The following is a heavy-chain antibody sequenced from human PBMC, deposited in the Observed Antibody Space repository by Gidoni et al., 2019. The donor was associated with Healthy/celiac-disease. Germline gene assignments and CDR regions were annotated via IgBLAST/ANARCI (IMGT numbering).Heavy chain of an antibody. Sequence: QVQLQESGPGLVKPSQTLSLTCTVSGGSISSGGYYWSWIRQHPGKGLEWIGYIYYSGSTYYNPSLKSRVTISVDTSKNQFSLKLSSVTAADTAVYYCARELLWFGELTHDAFDIWGQGTMVTVSS. D-gene: IGHD3-10*01. CDR2: IYYSGST. CDR1: GGSISSGGYY. J-gene: IGHJ3*02. CDR3: ARELLWFGELTHDAFDI. V-gene: IGHV4-31*03.